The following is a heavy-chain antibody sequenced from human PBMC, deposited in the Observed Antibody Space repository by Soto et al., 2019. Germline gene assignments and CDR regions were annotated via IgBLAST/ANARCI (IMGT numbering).Heavy chain of an antibody. CDR3: AREYCSSTSCRGPLSQFDY. J-gene: IGHJ4*02. D-gene: IGHD2-2*01. Sequence: SETLSLTCTVSGGSISSYYWSWIRQPPGKGLEWIGYIYYSGSTNYNPSLKSRVTISVDTSKNQFSLKLSSVTAADTAVYYCAREYCSSTSCRGPLSQFDYWGQGTLVTVSS. CDR1: GGSISSYY. V-gene: IGHV4-59*01. CDR2: IYYSGST.